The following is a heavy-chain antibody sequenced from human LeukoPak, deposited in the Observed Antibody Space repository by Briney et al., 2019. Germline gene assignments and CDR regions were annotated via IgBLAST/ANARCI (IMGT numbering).Heavy chain of an antibody. J-gene: IGHJ6*03. Sequence: SETLSLTCTVSGGSISSYYWGWIRQPPGKGLEWIGSVYYSGSTYYNPSLKSRVTISVDTSKNQFSLKLSSVTAADTAVYYCARGDYDFWSGVSDYYYMDVWGKGTTVTVSS. CDR3: ARGDYDFWSGVSDYYYMDV. V-gene: IGHV4-39*07. CDR2: VYYSGST. D-gene: IGHD3-3*01. CDR1: GGSISSYY.